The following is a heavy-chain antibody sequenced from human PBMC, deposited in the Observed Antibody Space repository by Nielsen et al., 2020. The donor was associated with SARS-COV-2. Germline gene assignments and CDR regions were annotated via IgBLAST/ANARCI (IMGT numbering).Heavy chain of an antibody. Sequence: GESLKISCAASGFTFSSYWMHWVRQAPGKGLVWVSRINSDGSSTSYADSVKGRFTISRDNSKNTLYLQMNSLRAEDTAVYYCARESIAARPDFDYWGQGTLVTVSS. CDR1: GFTFSSYW. D-gene: IGHD6-6*01. J-gene: IGHJ4*02. CDR2: INSDGSST. CDR3: ARESIAARPDFDY. V-gene: IGHV3-74*01.